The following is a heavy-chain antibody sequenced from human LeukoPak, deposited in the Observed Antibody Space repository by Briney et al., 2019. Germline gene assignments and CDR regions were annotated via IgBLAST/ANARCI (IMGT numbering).Heavy chain of an antibody. D-gene: IGHD6-6*01. J-gene: IGHJ6*03. CDR3: ARALGEYSSSPVPHYYYYYYMDV. CDR2: ISAYNGNT. Sequence: ASVKVSCRASGYTFTSYGISWVRQAPGQGLEWMVWISAYNGNTNYAQKLQGRVTMTTDTPTSTAYMELRSLRSDDTPVYYCARALGEYSSSPVPHYYYYYYMDVWGKGTTVTVSS. V-gene: IGHV1-18*01. CDR1: GYTFTSYG.